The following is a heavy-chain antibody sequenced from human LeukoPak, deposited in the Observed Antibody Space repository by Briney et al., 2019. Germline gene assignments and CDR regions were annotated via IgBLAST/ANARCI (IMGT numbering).Heavy chain of an antibody. D-gene: IGHD4-17*01. J-gene: IGHJ4*02. Sequence: GSSVKVSCKASGGTFSNYAISWVRQAPGQGLEWMGGIIPIFGTANYAQKFRGRVTITADKSTRTAYMELSSLRSEDTAVYYCAKDRLRATLTSFDYWGQGTLVTVSS. V-gene: IGHV1-69*06. CDR2: IIPIFGTA. CDR3: AKDRLRATLTSFDY. CDR1: GGTFSNYA.